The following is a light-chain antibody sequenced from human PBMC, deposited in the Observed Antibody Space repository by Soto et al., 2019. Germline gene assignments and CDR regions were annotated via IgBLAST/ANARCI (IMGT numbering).Light chain of an antibody. CDR3: QQSFSTPVLDT. V-gene: IGKV1-39*01. J-gene: IGKJ5*01. CDR1: QSISNY. Sequence: DIQMTQSPSSLSASVGDRVTITCRASQSISNYLNWYQQKPGKAPKLLIYGASSLQSGVPSRFSGNGSETDFTLTISNLQPEDVATYYGQQSFSTPVLDTFGQGTRLEI. CDR2: GAS.